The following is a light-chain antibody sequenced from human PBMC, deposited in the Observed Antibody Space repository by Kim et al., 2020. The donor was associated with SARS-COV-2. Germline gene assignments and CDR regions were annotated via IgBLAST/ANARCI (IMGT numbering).Light chain of an antibody. V-gene: IGKV1-5*03. CDR1: QSISSW. Sequence: SASVGDRVTIACRASQSISSWLAWYQQKPGKAPNLLIYKASSLESGVPTRFSGSGSGTEFTLTIISLQPDDFATYYCQQYNSYSVTFGQGTKLEI. J-gene: IGKJ2*01. CDR2: KAS. CDR3: QQYNSYSVT.